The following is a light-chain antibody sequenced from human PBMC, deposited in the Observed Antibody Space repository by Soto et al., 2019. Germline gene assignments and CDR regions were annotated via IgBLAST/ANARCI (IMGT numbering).Light chain of an antibody. CDR1: SSDVGAYNY. Sequence: QSALTQPPSASGSPGQSVTISGTGTSSDVGAYNYVSWYQQHAGKAPKLVIYEVTKRPSGVPDRFSGSKSANTASLTVSGLQAEDEADYYCSSFASSNTCVFGGGTKLTVL. CDR3: SSFASSNTCV. J-gene: IGLJ3*02. CDR2: EVT. V-gene: IGLV2-8*01.